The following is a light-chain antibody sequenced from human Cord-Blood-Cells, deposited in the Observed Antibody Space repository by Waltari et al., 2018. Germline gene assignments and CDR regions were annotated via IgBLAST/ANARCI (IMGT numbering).Light chain of an antibody. Sequence: EIVLSQSPGSLSLSPGERPTLSCRASQSVSSSYLAWYQQKPGQAPRLLIYDASSRATGIPDRFSGSGSGTDFTLTISRLEPEDFAAYYCQQYGSSPYTFGQGTKLEIK. CDR1: QSVSSSY. J-gene: IGKJ2*01. CDR2: DAS. V-gene: IGKV3-20*01. CDR3: QQYGSSPYT.